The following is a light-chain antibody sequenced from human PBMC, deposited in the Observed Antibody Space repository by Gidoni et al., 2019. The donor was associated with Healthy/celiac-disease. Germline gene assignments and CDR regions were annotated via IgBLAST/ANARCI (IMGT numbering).Light chain of an antibody. J-gene: IGKJ1*01. V-gene: IGKV1-5*03. Sequence: DIQMTYSLFTLSASVGDRVTITCRASQSISSCMAWSQQKPGKAPKLLIYKASSLESGVPSRFSGSGSGTEFTLTISSLQPDDFATYYCQQCNSYTWTFGQGTKVEIK. CDR2: KAS. CDR1: QSISSC. CDR3: QQCNSYTWT.